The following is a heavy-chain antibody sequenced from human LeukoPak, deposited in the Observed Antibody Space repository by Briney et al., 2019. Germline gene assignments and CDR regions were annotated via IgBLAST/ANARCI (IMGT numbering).Heavy chain of an antibody. Sequence: SETLSLTCTVSGGSISCYYWSWIRQPPGKGLEWIGYIYYSGSTNYNPSLKSRVTISVDTSKNQFSLKLSSVTAADTAVYYCARDSQYYFDYWGQGTLVTVSS. J-gene: IGHJ4*02. CDR3: ARDSQYYFDY. V-gene: IGHV4-59*01. CDR2: IYYSGST. CDR1: GGSISCYY.